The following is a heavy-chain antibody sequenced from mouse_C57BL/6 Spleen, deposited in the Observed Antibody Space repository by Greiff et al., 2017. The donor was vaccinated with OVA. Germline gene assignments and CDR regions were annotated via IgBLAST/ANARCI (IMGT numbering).Heavy chain of an antibody. CDR2: LYPGSGSI. V-gene: IGHV1-62-2*01. Sequence: QVQLKESGAELVKPGASVKLSCKASGYTFTEYTIHWVKQRSGLGLEWIGWLYPGSGSIKYYEKFKDKATLTAAKSSSTVYMELNRLTSEDSAVYFWARHEGKDWYCDVWGTGTTVTVSA. J-gene: IGHJ1*03. CDR3: ARHEGKDWYCDV. CDR1: GYTFTEYT.